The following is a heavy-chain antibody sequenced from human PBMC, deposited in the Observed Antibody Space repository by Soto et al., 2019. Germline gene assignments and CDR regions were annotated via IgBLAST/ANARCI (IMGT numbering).Heavy chain of an antibody. CDR1: GGTFSSYT. V-gene: IGHV1-69*04. D-gene: IGHD3-3*01. CDR3: ARDSALNITIFGVVIIQGGFADY. J-gene: IGHJ4*02. CDR2: IIPILGIA. Sequence: SVKVSCKASGGTFSSYTISWVRQAPGQGLEWMGRIIPILGIANYAQKFQGRVTITADKSTSTAYMELSSLRSEDTAVYYCARDSALNITIFGVVIIQGGFADYWGQGTLITVSS.